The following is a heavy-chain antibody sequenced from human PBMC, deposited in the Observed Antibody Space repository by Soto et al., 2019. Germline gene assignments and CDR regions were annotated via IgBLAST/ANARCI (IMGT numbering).Heavy chain of an antibody. V-gene: IGHV4-4*02. J-gene: IGHJ4*02. CDR3: VRDSGNGWKDY. Sequence: QVQLQESGPGLVKPSGTLSLTCAVSGGSISSTNRWNWVRQPPGKGLEWIGEIDHSGSTNYNPSLKSRVTMSVDKPKNQCSLKLSSVTAADTAVYYCVRDSGNGWKDYWGQGTLVTVSS. D-gene: IGHD6-19*01. CDR2: IDHSGST. CDR1: GGSISSTNR.